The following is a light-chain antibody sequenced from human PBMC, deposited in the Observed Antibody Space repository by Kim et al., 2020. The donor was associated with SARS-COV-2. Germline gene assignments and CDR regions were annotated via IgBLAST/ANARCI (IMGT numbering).Light chain of an antibody. J-gene: IGKJ1*01. CDR1: QSVSSSY. CDR3: QQYGSSLWT. V-gene: IGKV3-20*01. Sequence: SAGERATLSCRASQSVSSSYLAWYQQKPGQAPRLLIYGASSRATGIPDRFSGSGSGTDFTLTISRLEPEDFAVYYCQQYGSSLWTLGQGTKVDIK. CDR2: GAS.